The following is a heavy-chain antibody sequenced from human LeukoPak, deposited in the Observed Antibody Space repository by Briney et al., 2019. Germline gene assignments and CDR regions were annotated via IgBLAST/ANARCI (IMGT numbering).Heavy chain of an antibody. D-gene: IGHD5-18*01. Sequence: GASVKVSCKASGYTFTSYGISWVRQAPGQGLEWMGWISAYNGNTNYAQKLQGRVTMTTDTSTSTAYMELSSLRSEDTAVYYCARANGYSYGYGYFDYWGQGTLVTVSS. J-gene: IGHJ4*02. V-gene: IGHV1-18*01. CDR2: ISAYNGNT. CDR3: ARANGYSYGYGYFDY. CDR1: GYTFTSYG.